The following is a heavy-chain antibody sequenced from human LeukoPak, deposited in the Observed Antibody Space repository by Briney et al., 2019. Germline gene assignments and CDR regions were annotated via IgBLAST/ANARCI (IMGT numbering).Heavy chain of an antibody. Sequence: SETLSLTCTVSGGSISSSSYYWGWIRQPPGKGLEWIGSIYYSGSTYYNPSLKSRVTISVDTSKNQFSLKLSSVTAADTAVYYCTGYQLLSVSYYYYGMDVWGQGTTVTVSS. V-gene: IGHV4-39*01. D-gene: IGHD2-2*01. J-gene: IGHJ6*02. CDR3: TGYQLLSVSYYYYGMDV. CDR1: GGSISSSSYY. CDR2: IYYSGST.